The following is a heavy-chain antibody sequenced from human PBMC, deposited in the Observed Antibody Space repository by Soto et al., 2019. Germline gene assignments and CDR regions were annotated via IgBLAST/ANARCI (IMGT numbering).Heavy chain of an antibody. CDR1: GGSISSDDYY. Sequence: PSETLSLTCTVSGGSISSDDYYWSWIRQPPGKGLEWVGYIYYSGSTYYYPSLKSRVTLSLDTSKTQFSLNLSSVTAADTAVYYCARGVVATAASPQHGLDFWGEGTTVTVSS. V-gene: IGHV4-30-4*01. D-gene: IGHD2-2*01. CDR2: IYYSGST. J-gene: IGHJ6*01. CDR3: ARGVVATAASPQHGLDF.